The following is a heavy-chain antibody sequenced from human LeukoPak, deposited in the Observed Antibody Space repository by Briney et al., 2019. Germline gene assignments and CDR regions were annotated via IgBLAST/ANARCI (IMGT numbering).Heavy chain of an antibody. CDR3: ARSKRGNLYGSGCSCYSFWFDP. CDR2: IYHSGST. V-gene: IGHV4-30-2*01. CDR1: GGSISSGGYS. J-gene: IGHJ5*02. D-gene: IGHD2-15*01. Sequence: PSETLSLTCAVSGGSISSGGYSWSWIRQPPGKGLEWIVYIYHSGSTYYNPSLKSRVTISVDRSKNQFSLKLSSVTAADTAVYYCARSKRGNLYGSGCSCYSFWFDPWGQGTLVTVSS.